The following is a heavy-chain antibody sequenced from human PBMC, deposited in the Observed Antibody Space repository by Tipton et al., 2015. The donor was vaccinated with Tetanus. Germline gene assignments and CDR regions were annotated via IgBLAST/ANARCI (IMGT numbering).Heavy chain of an antibody. D-gene: IGHD1-26*01. CDR1: GGSISSGDYY. V-gene: IGHV4-30-4*01. Sequence: TRSLTCTVSGGSISSGDYYWSWIRQPPGKGLEWIGYIYYSGSTYYNPSLKSRVTISVDTSKNQFSLKLSSVTAADTAVYYCARVSPNNIHWERDSFDYWGQGTLVTVSS. CDR2: IYYSGST. CDR3: ARVSPNNIHWERDSFDY. J-gene: IGHJ4*02.